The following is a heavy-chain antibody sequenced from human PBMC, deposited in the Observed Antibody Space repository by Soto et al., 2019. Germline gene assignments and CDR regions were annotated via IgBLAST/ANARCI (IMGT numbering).Heavy chain of an antibody. Sequence: ASVKVSCKASGYTFTSYYINWVRHATGQGLEWMGWMNPNSGNTGYAQKFQGRVTMTRNTSISTAYMELSSLRSEDTAVYYCARVELWDVWSGYSPFDYWGQGTLVTVSS. CDR2: MNPNSGNT. CDR3: ARVELWDVWSGYSPFDY. J-gene: IGHJ4*02. V-gene: IGHV1-8*01. D-gene: IGHD3-3*01. CDR1: GYTFTSYY.